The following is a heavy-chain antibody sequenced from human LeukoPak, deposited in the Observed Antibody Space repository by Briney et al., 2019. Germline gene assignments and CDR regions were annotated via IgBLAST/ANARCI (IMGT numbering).Heavy chain of an antibody. CDR1: GLAFGAYK. V-gene: IGHV3-74*01. Sequence: GGSMRLSCAASGLAFGAYKMHWVRQAPRKGLVWVSRISTDGYTTDYADFVQGRFTASRDNTKNTWSLEMNSLRAEDTAVYYCVVGGSPGYWGQGTLVTVSS. D-gene: IGHD2-15*01. CDR3: VVGGSPGY. CDR2: ISTDGYTT. J-gene: IGHJ4*02.